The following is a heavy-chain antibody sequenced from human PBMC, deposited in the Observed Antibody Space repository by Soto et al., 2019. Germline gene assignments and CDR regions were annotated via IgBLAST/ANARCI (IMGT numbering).Heavy chain of an antibody. CDR1: GGSISSYY. CDR2: IYYSGST. V-gene: IGHV4-59*01. J-gene: IGHJ4*02. D-gene: IGHD5-18*01. Sequence: QVQLQESGPGLVKPSETLSLTCTVSGGSISSYYWSWIRQPPGKGLEWIGYIYYSGSTNYDPSLKSRVTISVDTSKNQFSLKLSSVTAADTAVYYCARAGVQLWPDYWGQGTLVTVSS. CDR3: ARAGVQLWPDY.